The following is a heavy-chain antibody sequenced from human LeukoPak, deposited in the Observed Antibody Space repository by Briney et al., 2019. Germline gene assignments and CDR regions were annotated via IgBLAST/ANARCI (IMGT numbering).Heavy chain of an antibody. D-gene: IGHD1-26*01. V-gene: IGHV4-34*01. J-gene: IGHJ4*02. Sequence: KSSETLSLTCAVYGGSFSGYYWSWIRQPPGKGLEWIGEINHSGSTNYNPSLKSRVTISVDTSKNQFSLKLSSVTAADTAVYYCARGRGDGGSYPLFDYWGQGTLVTVSS. CDR3: ARGRGDGGSYPLFDY. CDR2: INHSGST. CDR1: GGSFSGYY.